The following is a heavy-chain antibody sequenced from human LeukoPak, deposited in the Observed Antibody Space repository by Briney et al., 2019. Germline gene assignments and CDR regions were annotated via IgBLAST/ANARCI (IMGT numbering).Heavy chain of an antibody. V-gene: IGHV4-59*01. J-gene: IGHJ6*02. D-gene: IGHD5-24*01. Sequence: SETLSLTCTVSGGSISSYYWYWIWQPQQEGMEWMWYIYYSGSTNYTPSLKSRVTISIDTSKNQFSLKQNSLTAADTAVYYCARSLQYNSNDYFYYGMDVWGQGTTVTVSS. CDR3: ARSLQYNSNDYFYYGMDV. CDR1: GGSISSYY. CDR2: IYYSGST.